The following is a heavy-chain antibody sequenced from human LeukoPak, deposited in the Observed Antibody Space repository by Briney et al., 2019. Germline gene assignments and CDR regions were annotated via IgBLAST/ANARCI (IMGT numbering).Heavy chain of an antibody. CDR2: IYYSAST. Sequence: XWIGSIYYSASTFYSPSLKSRVTISLDTSKNQFSLKLTSVTAADTAIYYCARTVRARAYDAFDIWGQGTMVTVSS. CDR3: ARTVRARAYDAFDI. J-gene: IGHJ3*02. D-gene: IGHD3-10*02. V-gene: IGHV4-38-2*01.